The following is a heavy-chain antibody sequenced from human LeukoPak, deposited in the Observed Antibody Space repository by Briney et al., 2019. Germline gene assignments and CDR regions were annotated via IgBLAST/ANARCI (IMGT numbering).Heavy chain of an antibody. D-gene: IGHD3-10*01. J-gene: IGHJ4*02. Sequence: GGSLRLSCAASGFTFSRHAMHWVRQAPGKGLEWVAIISYDGINYYYADSVKGRFTISRDNSKNTLYLQVNSLRTEDTAVYYCVRGSVVRGSVTSFDYWGQGTLVTVSS. CDR1: GFTFSRHA. CDR2: ISYDGINY. V-gene: IGHV3-30-3*01. CDR3: VRGSVVRGSVTSFDY.